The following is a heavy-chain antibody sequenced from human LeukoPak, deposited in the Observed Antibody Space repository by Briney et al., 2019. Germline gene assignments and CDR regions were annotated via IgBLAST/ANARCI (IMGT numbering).Heavy chain of an antibody. Sequence: ASVKVSCKASGYTFTGYYMHWVRQAPGQGLEWMGWINPNSGGTNYAQKFQGRVTMTRDTSISTAYMELSRLRSDDTAVYYCASVSGVIAAAGINFDYWGQGTLVTVSS. J-gene: IGHJ4*02. D-gene: IGHD6-13*01. CDR2: INPNSGGT. CDR3: ASVSGVIAAAGINFDY. CDR1: GYTFTGYY. V-gene: IGHV1-2*02.